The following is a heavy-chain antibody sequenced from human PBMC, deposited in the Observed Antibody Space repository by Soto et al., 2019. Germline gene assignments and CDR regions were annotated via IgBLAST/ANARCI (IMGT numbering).Heavy chain of an antibody. CDR3: ARGSAAAGPYYFDY. CDR2: INAGNGAT. V-gene: IGHV1-3*01. Sequence: SVKVSCKASGYTFTTYAMHWVRQAPGQRLEWMGWINAGNGATKYSQNFQDRVTIARDTSANTAFMELSSLRSEDTAVYYCARGSAAAGPYYFDYWAQGTLVTVPQ. CDR1: GYTFTTYA. D-gene: IGHD6-13*01. J-gene: IGHJ4*02.